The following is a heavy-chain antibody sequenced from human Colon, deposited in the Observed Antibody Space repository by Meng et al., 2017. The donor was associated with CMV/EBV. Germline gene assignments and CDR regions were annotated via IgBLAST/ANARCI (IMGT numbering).Heavy chain of an antibody. CDR1: GFTFSIYA. Sequence: SCAATGFTFSIYAMCWVRQAPGKGLEWVSSITGTGNNMYYADSVRGRFIISRDNSKNTLYLQMNSLRAEDTAVYYCAKYQPSFDYWGQGTLVTVSS. CDR2: ITGTGNNM. V-gene: IGHV3-23*01. CDR3: AKYQPSFDY. J-gene: IGHJ4*02.